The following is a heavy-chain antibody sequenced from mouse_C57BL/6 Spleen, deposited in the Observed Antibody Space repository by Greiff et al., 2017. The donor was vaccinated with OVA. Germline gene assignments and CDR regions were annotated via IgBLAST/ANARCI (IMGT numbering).Heavy chain of an antibody. CDR2: ISDGGSYT. CDR3: ARDFTN. V-gene: IGHV5-4*01. J-gene: IGHJ2*01. CDR1: GFTFSSYA. Sequence: EVKLEESGGGLVKPGGSLKLSCAASGFTFSSYAMSWVRQTPEKRLEWVATISDGGSYTYYPDNVKGRFTISRDNAKNNLYLQMSHLKSEDTAMYYCARDFTNWGQGTTLTVSS.